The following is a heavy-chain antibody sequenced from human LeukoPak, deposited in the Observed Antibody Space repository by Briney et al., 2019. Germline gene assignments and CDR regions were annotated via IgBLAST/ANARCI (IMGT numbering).Heavy chain of an antibody. Sequence: GGSLRLSCAVSGFTFSGFWMSWSRQAPGKGLEWVASINSDGSEGYYADVVKGRFTISRDNAKNSLYLRINSLRAEDTAVYYCARSSYNSSSSVWGQGTMVTVSS. J-gene: IGHJ3*01. CDR2: INSDGSEG. V-gene: IGHV3-7*03. CDR1: GFTFSGFW. D-gene: IGHD6-6*01. CDR3: ARSSYNSSSSV.